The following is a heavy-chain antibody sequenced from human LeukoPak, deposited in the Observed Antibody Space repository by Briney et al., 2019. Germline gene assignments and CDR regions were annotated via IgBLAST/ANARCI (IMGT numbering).Heavy chain of an antibody. CDR3: ARDPLYYGSGSFDY. D-gene: IGHD3-10*01. CDR1: GFTFSNYA. CDR2: ISYDGGNK. J-gene: IGHJ4*02. Sequence: GGSLRLSCAASGFTFSNYAMHWVRQAPGKGLEWVALISYDGGNKYYADSVKGRFTISRDNSKNTLYLLMNSLRTEDTALYYCARDPLYYGSGSFDYWGQGTLVTVSS. V-gene: IGHV3-30*01.